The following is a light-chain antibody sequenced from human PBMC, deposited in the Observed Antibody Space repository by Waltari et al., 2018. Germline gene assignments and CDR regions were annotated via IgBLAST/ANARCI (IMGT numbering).Light chain of an antibody. CDR1: QSVSSG. J-gene: IGKJ2*03. CDR3: QKNDNWPHS. Sequence: EIVMTQSPATLSLSPGKRATLSCRATQSVSSGLAWYQQKPGQPPRLLIYGVSSRATGIPDRFRGSGSGTDFTLTISSLEPEDVAVYYCQKNDNWPHSFGQGTKVEIK. CDR2: GVS. V-gene: IGKV3D-15*01.